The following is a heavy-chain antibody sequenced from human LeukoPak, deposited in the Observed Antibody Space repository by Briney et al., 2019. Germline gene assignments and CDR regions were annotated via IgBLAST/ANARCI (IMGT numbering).Heavy chain of an antibody. V-gene: IGHV3-30*12. CDR1: GFSFSGFG. CDR2: IWYDGSNT. Sequence: HPGGSLRLSCAASGFSFSGFGMHWVRQAPGKGPEWVAVIWYDGSNTYYADSVKGRFTISRDNSKNTVYLQMNSLRGDDTAVYYCATQIFDSSGYLPDYWGQGTLVTVSS. D-gene: IGHD3-22*01. J-gene: IGHJ4*02. CDR3: ATQIFDSSGYLPDY.